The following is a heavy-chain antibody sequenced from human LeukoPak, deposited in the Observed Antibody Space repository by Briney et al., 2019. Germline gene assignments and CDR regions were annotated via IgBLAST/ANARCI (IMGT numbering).Heavy chain of an antibody. CDR1: GGSFGGYY. CDR2: INHSGST. Sequence: PSETLSLTCAVYGGSFGGYYWSWIRQPPGKGLEWIGEINHSGSTNYNPSLKSRVTISVDTSKNQFSLKLSSVTAADTAVYYCARRGLRNDYWGQGTLVTVSS. D-gene: IGHD3-10*01. J-gene: IGHJ4*02. V-gene: IGHV4-34*01. CDR3: ARRGLRNDY.